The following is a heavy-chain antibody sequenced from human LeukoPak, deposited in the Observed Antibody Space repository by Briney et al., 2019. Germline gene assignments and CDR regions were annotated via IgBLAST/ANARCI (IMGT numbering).Heavy chain of an antibody. V-gene: IGHV3-30*03. CDR3: ARDPVYTTVSSQMGWFDP. CDR1: GFTVSNYY. CDR2: ISFDGSNK. J-gene: IGHJ5*02. Sequence: GGSLRLSCAASGFTVSNYYMSWVRQAPGKGLEWVAIISFDGSNKQYADSVKGRFTISRDNSNDTLSLQMNSLRAEDSALYYCARDPVYTTVSSQMGWFDPWGQGTLVTVSS. D-gene: IGHD2-2*02.